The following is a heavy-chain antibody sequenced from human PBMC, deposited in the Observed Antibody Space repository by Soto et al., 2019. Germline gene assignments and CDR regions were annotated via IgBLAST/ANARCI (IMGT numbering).Heavy chain of an antibody. CDR2: IYYSGST. CDR3: ARDVDCSSTSCDYYYYGMDV. CDR1: GGSISSGGYY. D-gene: IGHD2-2*01. J-gene: IGHJ6*02. V-gene: IGHV4-31*03. Sequence: QVQLQESGPGLVKPSQTLSLTCTVSGGSISSGGYYWSWIRQHPGKGLEWIGYIYYSGSTYYNPSLKSRVTISVDTSKNQFTLKLSSVTAADTAVYYCARDVDCSSTSCDYYYYGMDVWGQGTTVTVSS.